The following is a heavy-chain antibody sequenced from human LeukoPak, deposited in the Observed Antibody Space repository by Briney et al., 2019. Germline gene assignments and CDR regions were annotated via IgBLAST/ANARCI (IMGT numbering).Heavy chain of an antibody. J-gene: IGHJ6*02. V-gene: IGHV1-69*04. D-gene: IGHD2-21*02. Sequence: GASVKVSCKASGGTFSSYAISWVRQAPGQGLEWMGRIIPILGIANYAQKFQGRVTITADKSTSTAYMELSSLRSEDTAVYYCARAGCGGDCYSGYYYGMDVWSQGTTVTVSS. CDR3: ARAGCGGDCYSGYYYGMDV. CDR1: GGTFSSYA. CDR2: IIPILGIA.